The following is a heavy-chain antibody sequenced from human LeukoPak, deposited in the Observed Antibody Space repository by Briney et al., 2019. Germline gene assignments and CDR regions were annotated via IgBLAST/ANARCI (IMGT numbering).Heavy chain of an antibody. V-gene: IGHV3-23*01. D-gene: IGHD3-16*01. CDR3: ARDQRGETYYYYYYMDV. Sequence: GGFLGLSCAASGFTFSSYAMSWVRQAPGKGLEWVSAISGSGGSTYYADSVKGRFTISRDNSKNTLYLQMNSLRAEDTAVYYCARDQRGETYYYYYYMDVWGKGTTVTVSS. CDR2: ISGSGGST. CDR1: GFTFSSYA. J-gene: IGHJ6*03.